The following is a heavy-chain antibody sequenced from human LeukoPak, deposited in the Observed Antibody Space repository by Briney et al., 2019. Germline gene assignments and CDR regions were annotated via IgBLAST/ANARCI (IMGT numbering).Heavy chain of an antibody. J-gene: IGHJ4*02. CDR2: ISSSSSYI. CDR1: GFTFSSYS. V-gene: IGHV3-21*01. D-gene: IGHD6-13*01. CDR3: ARDLLRYSSSL. Sequence: GGSLRLSCAASGFTFSSYSMNWVRQAPGKGLEWASSISSSSSYIYYADSVKGRFTISRDNAKNSLYLQMNSLRAEDTAVYYCARDLLRYSSSLWGQGTLVTVSS.